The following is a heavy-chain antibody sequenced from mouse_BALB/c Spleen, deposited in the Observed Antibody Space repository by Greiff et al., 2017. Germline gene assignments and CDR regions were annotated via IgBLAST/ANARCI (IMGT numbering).Heavy chain of an antibody. CDR1: GFTFSSYT. CDR2: ISNGGGST. Sequence: EVQLQESGGGLVQPGGSLKLSCAASGFTFSSYTMSWVRQTPEKRLEWVAYISNGGGSTYYPDTVKGRFTISRDNAKNTLYLQMSSLKSEDTAMYYCARHSTMITKSYAMDYWGQGTSVTVSS. D-gene: IGHD2-4*01. V-gene: IGHV5-12-2*01. CDR3: ARHSTMITKSYAMDY. J-gene: IGHJ4*01.